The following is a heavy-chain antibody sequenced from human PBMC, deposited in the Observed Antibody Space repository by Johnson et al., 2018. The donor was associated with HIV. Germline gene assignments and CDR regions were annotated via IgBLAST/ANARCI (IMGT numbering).Heavy chain of an antibody. V-gene: IGHV3-66*01. D-gene: IGHD3-16*02. CDR2: IYSGGTI. Sequence: EVQLVESGGGLVQPGGSLRLSCAASGFTVSSNYMSWVRQAPGKGLEWVSVIYSGGTIYYPDSVKGRFTISRDSAKNSLYLQMTSLRAEDTAVYYCARVDRSWAFDIWGQGTMVTVSS. CDR1: GFTVSSNY. CDR3: ARVDRSWAFDI. J-gene: IGHJ3*02.